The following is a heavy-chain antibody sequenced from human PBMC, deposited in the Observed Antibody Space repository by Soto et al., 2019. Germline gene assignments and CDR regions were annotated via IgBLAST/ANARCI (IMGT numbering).Heavy chain of an antibody. CDR3: ASHNDYGDNDPIDY. D-gene: IGHD4-17*01. CDR1: GDSINSDKYY. J-gene: IGHJ4*02. V-gene: IGHV4-39*01. CDR2: IYYRGNT. Sequence: PSETLSLTCSVSGDSINSDKYYWGWIRQPPGKGLEWIGSIYYRGNTYYNPSLKSRVTISVDTSKNQFSLKLSSVTAADTAVYYCASHNDYGDNDPIDYWGQGTLVTVSS.